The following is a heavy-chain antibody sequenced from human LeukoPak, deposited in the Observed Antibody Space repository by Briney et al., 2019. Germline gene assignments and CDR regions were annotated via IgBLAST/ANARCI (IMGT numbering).Heavy chain of an antibody. V-gene: IGHV4-34*01. CDR3: ARPLWAGQILSNWFDP. J-gene: IGHJ5*02. D-gene: IGHD3-16*01. Sequence: NPSETLSLTCAVYGGSFSGYYWSWIRQPPGKGLEWIGEINHSGSTNYNPSLKSRVTISVDTSKNQFSLKLSSVTAADTAVYYCARPLWAGQILSNWFDPWGQGTLVTVSS. CDR1: GGSFSGYY. CDR2: INHSGST.